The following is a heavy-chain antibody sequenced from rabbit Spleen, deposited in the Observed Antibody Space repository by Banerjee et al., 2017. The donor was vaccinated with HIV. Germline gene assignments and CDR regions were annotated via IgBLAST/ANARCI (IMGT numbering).Heavy chain of an antibody. CDR2: IYAGGSGST. V-gene: IGHV1S40*01. J-gene: IGHJ2*01. D-gene: IGHD2-1*01. CDR3: AKLGYDDDGDYEGDFHP. Sequence: QSVEESGGDLVKPGASLTLTCLASGFSFSSSYYMCWVRQAPGKGLEWIACIYAGGSGSTYYASWAKGRFTISKTSSTTVTLQMTSLTAADTATYFCAKLGYDDDGDYEGDFHPWGPGTLVTVS. CDR1: GFSFSSSYY.